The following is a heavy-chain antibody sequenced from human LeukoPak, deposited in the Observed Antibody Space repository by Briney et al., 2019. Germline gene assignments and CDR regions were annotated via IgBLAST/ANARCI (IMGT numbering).Heavy chain of an antibody. J-gene: IGHJ4*02. CDR2: ISYDGSHK. D-gene: IGHD3-22*01. Sequence: GGSLILSCAASGFTFSSYAMHWVRQAPGKGLEWVAVISYDGSHKYYADSVKGRFTISRDNSKNTLYLQMNSLRAEDTAVYNCARSSDGSGYSFDYWGQGTLVTVSS. CDR3: ARSSDGSGYSFDY. CDR1: GFTFSSYA. V-gene: IGHV3-30-3*01.